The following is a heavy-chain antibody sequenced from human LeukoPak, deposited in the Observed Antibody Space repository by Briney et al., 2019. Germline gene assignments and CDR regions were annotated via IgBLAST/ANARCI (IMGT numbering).Heavy chain of an antibody. Sequence: PGGSLRLSCAASGFTFSSYEMNWVRQAPGKGLEWVSYISSSGSTIYYADSVKGRFTISRDNAKSSLYLQMNSLRAEDTAVYYCARDHRGTFDFWGQGTLVTVSS. CDR2: ISSSGSTI. V-gene: IGHV3-48*03. CDR1: GFTFSSYE. J-gene: IGHJ4*02. CDR3: ARDHRGTFDF.